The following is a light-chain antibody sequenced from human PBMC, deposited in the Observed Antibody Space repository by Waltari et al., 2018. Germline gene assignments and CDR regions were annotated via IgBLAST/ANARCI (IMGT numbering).Light chain of an antibody. CDR3: QQYNNWPRGT. J-gene: IGKJ1*01. CDR2: GAS. CDR1: QSVSSN. Sequence: EIVMTQSPATLSVSPGERATLSCRASQSVSSNLAWYQQSPGQAPRLLIYGASTRATGIPARFRGSGSGTEFTLTISSLQSEDFAVYYCQQYNNWPRGTFGQGTKVEIK. V-gene: IGKV3-15*01.